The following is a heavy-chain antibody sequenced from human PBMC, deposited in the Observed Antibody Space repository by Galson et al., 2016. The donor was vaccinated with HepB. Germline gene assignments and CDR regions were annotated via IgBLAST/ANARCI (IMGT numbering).Heavy chain of an antibody. D-gene: IGHD2-21*02. J-gene: IGHJ5*02. Sequence: TLSLTCTVSGGSITSVNYYWSWIRQHPGKGLEWIGYIFYSGSTYYNPSLKSRVTISMDTSKNHFSLRLNSVTAADTAVYYCARTTGDCGSDYSCFDPWGLGTPVVVS. CDR3: ARTTGDCGSDYSCFDP. V-gene: IGHV4-31*03. CDR1: GGSITSVNYY. CDR2: IFYSGST.